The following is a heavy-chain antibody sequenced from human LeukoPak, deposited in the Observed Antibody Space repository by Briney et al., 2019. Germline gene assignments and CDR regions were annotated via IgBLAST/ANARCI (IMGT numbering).Heavy chain of an antibody. CDR1: GFTFSSYE. CDR2: ISTSGDSM. J-gene: IGHJ4*02. D-gene: IGHD1-26*01. Sequence: GGSLRLSCVASGFTFSSYEVNWVRQASGKGLEWVSCISTSGDSMYYADSVKGRFTISRDNVKNSLFLQMNSLRAEDTAVYYCARGSGFVLDYWGQRTLVTVSS. V-gene: IGHV3-48*03. CDR3: ARGSGFVLDY.